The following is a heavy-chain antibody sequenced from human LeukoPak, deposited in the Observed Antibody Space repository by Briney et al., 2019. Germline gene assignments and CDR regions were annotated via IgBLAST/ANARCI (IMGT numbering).Heavy chain of an antibody. D-gene: IGHD3-22*01. CDR1: GFTFSSYS. Sequence: GGSLRLSCAASGFTFSSYSMNWVRQAPGKGLEWVSSISSSSSYIYYADSVKGRFTISRDNAKNSLYLQMNSLRAEDTAVYYCARLRITMIVVAAGPFDIWGQGTMVTVSS. V-gene: IGHV3-21*01. CDR3: ARLRITMIVVAAGPFDI. CDR2: ISSSSSYI. J-gene: IGHJ3*02.